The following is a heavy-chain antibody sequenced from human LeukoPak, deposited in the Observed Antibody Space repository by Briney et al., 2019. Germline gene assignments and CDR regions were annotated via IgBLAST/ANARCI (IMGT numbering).Heavy chain of an antibody. CDR2: ISSSSSYI. J-gene: IGHJ4*02. CDR3: ARDLAYGDDGL. Sequence: GGSLRLSCAASGFTLSNYSMNWVRQAPGKGLEWVAFISSSSSYIFYADSLKGRFTISRDNAKHSLYLQMNSLRADDTAVYYCARDLAYGDDGLWGQGTLVTVSS. V-gene: IGHV3-21*01. CDR1: GFTLSNYS. D-gene: IGHD4-17*01.